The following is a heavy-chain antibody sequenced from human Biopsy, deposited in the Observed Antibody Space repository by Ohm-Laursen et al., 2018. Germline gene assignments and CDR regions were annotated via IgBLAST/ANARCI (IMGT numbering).Heavy chain of an antibody. CDR2: INPSGSTT. CDR1: GYSFTSYY. Sequence: ASVKVSCKASGYSFTSYYMHWVRQAPGQGLEWMGMINPSGSTTSYPQIFQGRVTMTRNTSKSTVYMELSSLRSADTAVYFCARNTGWYGDLYYFDYWGQGTLVTVSS. D-gene: IGHD6-19*01. CDR3: ARNTGWYGDLYYFDY. V-gene: IGHV1-46*01. J-gene: IGHJ4*02.